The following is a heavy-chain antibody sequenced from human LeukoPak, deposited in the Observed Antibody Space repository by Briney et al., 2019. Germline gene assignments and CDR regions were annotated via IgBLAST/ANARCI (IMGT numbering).Heavy chain of an antibody. CDR2: SYYSGST. CDR3: ARLLSYSSSWYYYYYYGMDV. J-gene: IGHJ6*02. Sequence: SETLPLTCTVSGGSISSSSYYWGWIRQPPGKGLEWIGSSYYSGSTYYNPSLKSRVTISVDTSKNQFSLKLSSVTAADTAVYYCARLLSYSSSWYYYYYYGMDVWGQGTTVTVSS. D-gene: IGHD6-13*01. CDR1: GGSISSSSYY. V-gene: IGHV4-39*01.